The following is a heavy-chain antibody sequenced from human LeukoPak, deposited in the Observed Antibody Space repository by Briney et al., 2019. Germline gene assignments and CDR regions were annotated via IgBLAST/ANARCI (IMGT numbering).Heavy chain of an antibody. J-gene: IGHJ3*02. V-gene: IGHV3-30*04. Sequence: GGSLRLSCAASGFTFSSYAMHWVRQAPGKGLEWVAVISYDGSNKYYADSVKGRFTISRDNSKNTLYLQMNSLRSDDTAVYYCAKGRVVYYDTTGYRPDDSFDIWGQGTMVTVSS. CDR3: AKGRVVYYDTTGYRPDDSFDI. CDR1: GFTFSSYA. D-gene: IGHD3-22*01. CDR2: ISYDGSNK.